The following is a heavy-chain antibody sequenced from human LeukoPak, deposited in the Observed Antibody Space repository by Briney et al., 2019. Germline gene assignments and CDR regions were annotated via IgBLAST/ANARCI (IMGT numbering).Heavy chain of an antibody. Sequence: SETLSLTCVVSGGSISSGGYSWSWIRQPPGKGLEWIGYIYHSGSTYYNPSLKSRVTISVDRSKNQFSLKLSSVTAADTAVYYCARGAGYSSGSTGGGVDYWGQGTLVTVSS. D-gene: IGHD6-19*01. CDR1: GGSISSGGYS. CDR2: IYHSGST. CDR3: ARGAGYSSGSTGGGVDY. J-gene: IGHJ4*02. V-gene: IGHV4-30-2*01.